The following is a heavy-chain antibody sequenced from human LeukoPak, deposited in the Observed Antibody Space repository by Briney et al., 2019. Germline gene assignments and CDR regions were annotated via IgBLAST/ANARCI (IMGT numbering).Heavy chain of an antibody. J-gene: IGHJ4*02. CDR3: AKDQAGYYGSGSYYNLRFSYFDY. CDR2: ISYDGSNK. D-gene: IGHD3-10*01. CDR1: GFTFSSYG. Sequence: PGGSLRLSCAASGFTFSSYGMHWVRQAPGKGLEWVAVISYDGSNKYYADSVKGRFTIFRDNSKNTLYLQMNSLRAEDTAVYYCAKDQAGYYGSGSYYNLRFSYFDYWGQGTLVTVSS. V-gene: IGHV3-30*18.